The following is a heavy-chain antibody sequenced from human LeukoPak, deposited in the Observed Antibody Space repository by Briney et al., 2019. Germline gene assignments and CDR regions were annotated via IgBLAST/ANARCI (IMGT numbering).Heavy chain of an antibody. CDR3: ARVLSGGNTEYFDY. CDR2: INHSGST. D-gene: IGHD4-23*01. CDR1: GGPFSSYY. Sequence: PSETLSLTCAVYGGPFSSYYWSWIRQTPGKGLEWIGEINHSGSTNYNPSLKSRVTLSVDTSKNQFSLKMSSVTAADTAVYYCARVLSGGNTEYFDYWGQGTLVTVSS. V-gene: IGHV4-34*01. J-gene: IGHJ4*02.